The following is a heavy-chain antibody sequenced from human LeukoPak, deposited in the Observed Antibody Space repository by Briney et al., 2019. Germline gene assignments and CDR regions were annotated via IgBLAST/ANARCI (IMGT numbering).Heavy chain of an antibody. V-gene: IGHV4-34*01. D-gene: IGHD3-22*01. CDR2: INHTGGT. CDR3: ARRRAHYYDSSGYYSRPQKTFDI. Sequence: SETLSLTCAVYGGSFSGYYWTWIRQSPGKGLEGIGEINHTGGTNYNPSLKSRVTISVDTSKNQFSLKVSSVTAADTAIYYCARRRAHYYDSSGYYSRPQKTFDIWGQGTMVTVSS. J-gene: IGHJ3*02. CDR1: GGSFSGYY.